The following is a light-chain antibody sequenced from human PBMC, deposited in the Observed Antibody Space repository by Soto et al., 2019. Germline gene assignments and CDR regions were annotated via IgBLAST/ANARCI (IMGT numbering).Light chain of an antibody. CDR3: QRYNSYSKE. CDR2: KTS. J-gene: IGKJ1*01. V-gene: IGKV1-5*03. Sequence: DIQMTQSPSTLSGSVGDRVTITCRASQTISSWLAWSQQKPGNAPKLLLYKTSTLKSGVPSRFSGSRSGSEFTLTISRLQADEFATYYGQRYNSYSKEFGQGTK. CDR1: QTISSW.